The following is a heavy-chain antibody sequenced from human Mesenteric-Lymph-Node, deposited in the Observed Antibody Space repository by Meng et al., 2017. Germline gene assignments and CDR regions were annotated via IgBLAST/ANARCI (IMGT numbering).Heavy chain of an antibody. D-gene: IGHD5-12*01. CDR3: ARDAYSGYAMAY. CDR2: IYHSGGT. J-gene: IGHJ4*02. CDR1: GYSISSGYY. V-gene: IGHV4-38-2*02. Sequence: GSLRLSCAVSGYSISSGYYWGWIRQPPGKGLEWIGSIYHSGGTYYNPSPKSRVTISVDTSKNQFSLKLSSVTAADTAVYYCARDAYSGYAMAYWGQGTLVTVSS.